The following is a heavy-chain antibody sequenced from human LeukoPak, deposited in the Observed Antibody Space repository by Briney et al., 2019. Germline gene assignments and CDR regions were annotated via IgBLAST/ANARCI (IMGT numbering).Heavy chain of an antibody. Sequence: SQTLSLTCTVSGGSISSGGYYWSWLRQHPGKGLERIVYIYYSGSTYFNPSLKSRVTISVDTSKNQFSLKLSSVTAADTAVYYCASSTTCYTCGLDVWGKGTTVTVSS. J-gene: IGHJ6*04. CDR2: IYYSGST. CDR1: GGSISSGGYY. V-gene: IGHV4-31*03. D-gene: IGHD2-2*02. CDR3: ASSTTCYTCGLDV.